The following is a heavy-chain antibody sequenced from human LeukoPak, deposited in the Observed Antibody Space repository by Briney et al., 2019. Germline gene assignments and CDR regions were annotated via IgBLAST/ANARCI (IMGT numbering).Heavy chain of an antibody. CDR2: IYYSGST. V-gene: IGHV4-39*07. J-gene: IGHJ3*02. CDR1: GGSISSSSYY. Sequence: SETLSLTCTVSGGSISSSSYYWGWIRQPPGKGLEWIGSIYYSGSTYYNPSLKSRVTISVDTSKNQFSLKLSSVTAADTAVYYCARVMGVVGAIGLDAFDIWGQGTMVTVSS. D-gene: IGHD1-26*01. CDR3: ARVMGVVGAIGLDAFDI.